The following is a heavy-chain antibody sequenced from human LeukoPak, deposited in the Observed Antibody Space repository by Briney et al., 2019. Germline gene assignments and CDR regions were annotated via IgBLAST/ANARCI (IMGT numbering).Heavy chain of an antibody. J-gene: IGHJ4*02. CDR1: GYTFTGYY. CDR3: ARFPQSARDSIAARPADY. Sequence: GGSVTVSCKASGYTFTGYYMHWVRQAPGQGLEGMGWINPNSGGTNYAQKFQGRATMTRDTSISTAYMELSRLRSDDTAVYYCARFPQSARDSIAARPADYWGQGTLVTVSS. D-gene: IGHD6-6*01. CDR2: INPNSGGT. V-gene: IGHV1-2*02.